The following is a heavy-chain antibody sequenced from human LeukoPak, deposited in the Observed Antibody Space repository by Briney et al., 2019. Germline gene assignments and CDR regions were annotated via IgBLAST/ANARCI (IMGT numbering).Heavy chain of an antibody. CDR2: IYTNGST. CDR3: AREVVVITPDAFDI. D-gene: IGHD3-22*01. V-gene: IGHV4-4*07. Sequence: SETLSLTCTVSGGSISSYYWSWIRQPAGKGLEWIGRIYTNGSTNYNPSLKPRVTMSVDTYKNQFSLKLSSGPDADAAVYYCAREVVVITPDAFDIWGQGTMVTVSS. J-gene: IGHJ3*02. CDR1: GGSISSYY.